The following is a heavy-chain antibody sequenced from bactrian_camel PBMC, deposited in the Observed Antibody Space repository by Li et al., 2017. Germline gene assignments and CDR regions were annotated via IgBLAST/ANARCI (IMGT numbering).Heavy chain of an antibody. Sequence: QLVESGGGSVQAGGSLRLSCAAPGYDFGYSCMGWFRQAPGKEREEVAHISQGGAGTYYADSVKGRFTISRDNVGNSVYLQMNNVKPEDTAMYFCAADPRWWQLKANRYHVWGQGTQVTVS. CDR1: GYDFGYSC. CDR2: ISQGGAGT. J-gene: IGHJ4*01. V-gene: IGHV3S63*01. D-gene: IGHD7*01. CDR3: AADPRWWQLKANRYHV.